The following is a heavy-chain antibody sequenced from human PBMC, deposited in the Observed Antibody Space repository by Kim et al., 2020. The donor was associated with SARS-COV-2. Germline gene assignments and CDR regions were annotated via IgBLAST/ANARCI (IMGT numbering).Heavy chain of an antibody. J-gene: IGHJ6*02. CDR2: ITDSGST. CDR3: ARGRVGVVPAPVLGLGPFYEYFILDV. Sequence: SETLSLTCAVYGGSFSGHSWSWVRQPPGRGLEWIGEITDSGSTKYNPSLKSRLTISLDVSKNQFSLKLTSVTAADRGLYYCARGRVGVVPAPVLGLGPFYEYFILDVWGHGTTVTVSS. CDR1: GGSFSGHS. V-gene: IGHV4-34*01. D-gene: IGHD2-2*01.